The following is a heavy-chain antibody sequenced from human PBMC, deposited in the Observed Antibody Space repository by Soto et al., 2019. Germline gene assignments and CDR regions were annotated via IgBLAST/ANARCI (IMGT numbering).Heavy chain of an antibody. CDR2: ISDSGSLT. D-gene: IGHD1-26*01. J-gene: IGHJ4*02. CDR1: GFTFSAYY. V-gene: IGHV3-11*01. CDR3: ARALVLGVGALSQ. Sequence: QVQLVESGGGLVKPEGSLRLSCAASGFTFSAYYMSWIRQAPGKGLEWVSYISDSGSLTHCGDSVKGRFTISRDNAKASLYLQMDSLRAEDTAIYYCARALVLGVGALSQWGQGTLVTVSS.